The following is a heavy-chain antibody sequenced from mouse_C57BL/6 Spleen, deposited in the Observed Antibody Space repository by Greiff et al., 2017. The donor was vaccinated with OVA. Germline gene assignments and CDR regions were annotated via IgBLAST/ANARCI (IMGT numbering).Heavy chain of an antibody. CDR3: ARTVVNYFDY. J-gene: IGHJ2*01. CDR1: GYAFSSSW. D-gene: IGHD1-1*01. V-gene: IGHV1-82*01. Sequence: QVQLQQSGPELVKPGASVKISCKASGYAFSSSWMNWVKQRPGKGLEWIGRIYPGDGDTNYNGKFKGKATLTADKSSSTAYMQLSSLTSEDSVVYVCARTVVNYFDYWGQGTTLTVSS. CDR2: IYPGDGDT.